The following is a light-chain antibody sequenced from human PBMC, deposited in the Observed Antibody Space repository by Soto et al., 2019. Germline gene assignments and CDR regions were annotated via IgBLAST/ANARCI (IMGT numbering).Light chain of an antibody. CDR1: SSDVGSYNL. V-gene: IGLV2-23*01. CDR2: EGS. Sequence: QAVVTQPASVSGSPGQSITISCTGTSSDVGSYNLVSWYQQHPGKAPKLMIYEGSKRPSGVSNRFSGSKSGNTASLTISGLQADDEADYYCCSYAGSSTAVVFGGGTKVTVL. J-gene: IGLJ2*01. CDR3: CSYAGSSTAVV.